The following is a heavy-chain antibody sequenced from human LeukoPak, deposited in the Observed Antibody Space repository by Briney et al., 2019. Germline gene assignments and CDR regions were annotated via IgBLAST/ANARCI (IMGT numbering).Heavy chain of an antibody. Sequence: GGSLRLSCAASGFTFSSYAMHWVRQAPGKGLEWVAVISYDGSNKYYADSVKGRFTVSRDNAKNSLYLQMNSLRAEDTAVYYCARDLEYEPGAFDIWGQGTMVTVSS. D-gene: IGHD2/OR15-2a*01. CDR1: GFTFSSYA. CDR2: ISYDGSNK. V-gene: IGHV3-30-3*01. J-gene: IGHJ3*02. CDR3: ARDLEYEPGAFDI.